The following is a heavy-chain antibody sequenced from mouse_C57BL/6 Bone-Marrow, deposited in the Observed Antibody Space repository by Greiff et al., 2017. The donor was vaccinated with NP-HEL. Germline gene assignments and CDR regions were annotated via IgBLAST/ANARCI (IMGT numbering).Heavy chain of an antibody. J-gene: IGHJ2*01. CDR3: ARSGTLFDY. CDR2: INPYNGGT. Sequence: EVKLEESGPVLVKPGASVKMSCKASGYTFTDYYMNWVKQSHGKSLEWIGVINPYNGGTSYNQKFKGKATLTVDKSSSTAYMELNSLTSEDSAVYYCARSGTLFDYWGQGTTLTVSS. CDR1: GYTFTDYY. V-gene: IGHV1-19*01. D-gene: IGHD4-1*01.